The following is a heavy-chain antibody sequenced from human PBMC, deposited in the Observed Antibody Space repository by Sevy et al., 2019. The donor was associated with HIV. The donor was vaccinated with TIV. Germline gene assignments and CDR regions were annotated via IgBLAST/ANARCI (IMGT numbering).Heavy chain of an antibody. Sequence: GGSLRLSCAASGFTFSANWMNWVRQAPGKGLEWVANIKGDGSDKSYVDSVEGGFTISRDNAKNLLYLQMNSLRVEDTAVYYCAHETFGRFESWGQGTLVTVSS. CDR1: GFTFSANW. CDR2: IKGDGSDK. CDR3: AHETFGRFES. D-gene: IGHD3-16*01. V-gene: IGHV3-7*01. J-gene: IGHJ4*02.